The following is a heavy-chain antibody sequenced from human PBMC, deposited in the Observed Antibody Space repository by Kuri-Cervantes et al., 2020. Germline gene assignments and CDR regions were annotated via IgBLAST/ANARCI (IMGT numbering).Heavy chain of an antibody. V-gene: IGHV4-4*07. Sequence: SETLSLTCTVSGGSISSYYWSWIRQPAGKGLEWIGRIYTSGSTNYNPSLKSRVTMSVDTSKNQFSLKLSSVTAADTAVYYCARHGSGYLLPTNDLDYWGQGTLVTVSS. D-gene: IGHD5-12*01. CDR1: GGSISSYY. CDR3: ARHGSGYLLPTNDLDY. J-gene: IGHJ4*02. CDR2: IYTSGST.